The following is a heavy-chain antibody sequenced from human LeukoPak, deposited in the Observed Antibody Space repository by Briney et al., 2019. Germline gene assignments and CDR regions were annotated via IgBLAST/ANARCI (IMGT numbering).Heavy chain of an antibody. CDR3: ARDRGSQPFIDY. CDR2: IYHSGST. V-gene: IGHV4-38-2*02. CDR1: GYFVSSGYY. Sequence: SETLSLTCTVSGYFVSSGYYWGWIRQPPGKGLEWIGSIYHSGSTYYNPSLKSRVTISVDTSKNQFSLKLSSVTAADTAVYYCARDRGSQPFIDYWGQGTLVTVSS. D-gene: IGHD1-26*01. J-gene: IGHJ4*02.